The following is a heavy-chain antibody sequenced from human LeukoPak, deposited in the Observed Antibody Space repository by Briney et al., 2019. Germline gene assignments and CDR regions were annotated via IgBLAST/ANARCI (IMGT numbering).Heavy chain of an antibody. D-gene: IGHD3-22*01. Sequence: GGSLRLSCAASGFTFSSYAMSWVRRAPGKGLEWVSAISGSGGSTYYADSVKGRFTISRDNSKNTLYLQMNSLRAEDTAVYYCAKSDKNYYDSSGSPIRGAFDIWGQGTMVTVSS. CDR1: GFTFSSYA. V-gene: IGHV3-23*01. CDR3: AKSDKNYYDSSGSPIRGAFDI. J-gene: IGHJ3*02. CDR2: ISGSGGST.